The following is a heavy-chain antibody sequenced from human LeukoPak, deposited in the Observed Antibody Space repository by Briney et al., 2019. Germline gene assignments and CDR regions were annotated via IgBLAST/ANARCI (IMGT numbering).Heavy chain of an antibody. J-gene: IGHJ4*02. CDR2: INPNSGGT. CDR1: GYTFTGYY. V-gene: IGHV1-2*02. Sequence: ASVKVSCRASGYTFTGYYMHWVRQAPGRGLEWMGWINPNSGGTNYAQKSQGRVTMTRDTSISTAYMELSRLRSDDTAVYYCARDLSVEYSSSSDYYFDYWGQGTLVTVSS. CDR3: ARDLSVEYSSSSDYYFDY. D-gene: IGHD6-6*01.